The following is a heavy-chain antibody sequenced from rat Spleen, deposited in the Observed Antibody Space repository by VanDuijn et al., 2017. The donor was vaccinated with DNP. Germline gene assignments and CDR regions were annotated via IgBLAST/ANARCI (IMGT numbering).Heavy chain of an antibody. J-gene: IGHJ2*01. D-gene: IGHD1-12*01. CDR3: ARDRRPYYVMDA. V-gene: IGHV2-32*01. Sequence: QVQLKESGPGLVQPSQTLSLTCTVAGFSLTSYNVHWVRQPPGKGLEWMGAMWSDGDTSYNSALKSRLSISRDTSKSQDFLKMSSLQTEDTATYYCARDRRPYYVMDAWGQGVMVTVSS. CDR1: GFSLTSYN. CDR2: MWSDGDT.